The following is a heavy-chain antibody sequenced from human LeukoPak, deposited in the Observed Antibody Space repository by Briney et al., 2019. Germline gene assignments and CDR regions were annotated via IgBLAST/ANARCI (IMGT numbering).Heavy chain of an antibody. CDR2: IYASGST. CDR1: GGSIKSVDYY. D-gene: IGHD2-8*01. J-gene: IGHJ4*02. V-gene: IGHV4-61*02. Sequence: PSQPLSLTCTVSGGSIKSVDYYWSWIRQPAGTGLEWTGRIYASGSTNYNPSLKSRVTISVDASKNQFSLRLNSVTAADTAVYYCARTFYSNYNGPSVWGQGTLVTVSS. CDR3: ARTFYSNYNGPSV.